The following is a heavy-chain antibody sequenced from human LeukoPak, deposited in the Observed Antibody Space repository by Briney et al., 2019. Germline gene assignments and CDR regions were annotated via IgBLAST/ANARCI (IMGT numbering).Heavy chain of an antibody. CDR1: GDTFSSYA. D-gene: IGHD2/OR15-2a*01. CDR3: ARERNDYNYYYYMDV. Sequence: ASVKVSCKDSGDTFSSYAISWVRPAPEQGLEWMGGIIPIFGTAYYAQTFQGRVTITTDESTSPAYMELSSLRSEDTAVYHCARERNDYNYYYYMDVWGKGTTVTVSS. J-gene: IGHJ6*03. V-gene: IGHV1-69*05. CDR2: IIPIFGTA.